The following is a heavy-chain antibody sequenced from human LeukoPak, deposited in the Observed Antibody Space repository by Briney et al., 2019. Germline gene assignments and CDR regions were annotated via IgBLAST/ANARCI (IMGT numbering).Heavy chain of an antibody. CDR2: ISKDGSTT. J-gene: IGHJ2*01. CDR3: VRYYTRQSWYFDL. Sequence: GGSLRLSCAASGFSFSSYWMHWVRQAPGKGLVWVSRISKDGSTTNYADSVKGRFTISRDNAKNTLYLQMNSLRAEDTAIYYCVRYYTRQSWYFDLWGRGTLVTVSS. V-gene: IGHV3-74*01. D-gene: IGHD3-3*01. CDR1: GFSFSSYW.